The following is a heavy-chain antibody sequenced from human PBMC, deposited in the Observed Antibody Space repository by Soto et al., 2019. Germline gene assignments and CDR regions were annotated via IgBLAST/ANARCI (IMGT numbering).Heavy chain of an antibody. Sequence: EVQLLESGGGLVQPGGSLRLSCAVSGFTFSNYAMSWVRQAPGTGLEWVSAISGGGGTTYYADSVKGRFTMSRDNSKNTLYLQMNTLRAEDTAVYYCARPYCSGVSCFSGYFDYWGQGNLVTVSS. CDR2: ISGGGGTT. V-gene: IGHV3-23*01. J-gene: IGHJ4*02. CDR3: ARPYCSGVSCFSGYFDY. D-gene: IGHD2-15*01. CDR1: GFTFSNYA.